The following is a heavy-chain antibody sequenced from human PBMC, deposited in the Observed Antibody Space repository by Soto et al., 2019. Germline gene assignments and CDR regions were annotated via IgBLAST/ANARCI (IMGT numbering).Heavy chain of an antibody. J-gene: IGHJ4*02. CDR3: VKDRYSLPTYYFDY. CDR1: GFTFSHYG. Sequence: QVQLVESGGGVVQPGRSLRLSCAASGFTFSHYGMHWVRQAPGKGLEWVAVISFDVSDKYYADSVKGRFTISRDNSKNTLYLEINSLRPEEAALYYCVKDRYSLPTYYFDYWGQGTPVTVSS. V-gene: IGHV3-30*18. CDR2: ISFDVSDK. D-gene: IGHD3-10*01.